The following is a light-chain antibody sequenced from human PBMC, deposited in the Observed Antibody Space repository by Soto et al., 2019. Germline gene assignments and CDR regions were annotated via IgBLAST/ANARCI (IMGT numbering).Light chain of an antibody. V-gene: IGKV1-5*01. Sequence: DIQMTQAPSTLSASVGDGVTITGRASQSISNRLAWYQQKPGEAPKYLIYDASNLQSGVPLRFSGSGSGTDFTLTISSLQPEDFATYYCHQTLSFPPTFGQGTKVDIK. J-gene: IGKJ1*01. CDR1: QSISNR. CDR2: DAS. CDR3: HQTLSFPPT.